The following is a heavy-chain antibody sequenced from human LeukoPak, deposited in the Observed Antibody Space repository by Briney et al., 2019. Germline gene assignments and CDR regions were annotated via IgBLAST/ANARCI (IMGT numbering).Heavy chain of an antibody. CDR1: GFTFSSYA. CDR3: ARVPGPLWLRYMDV. CDR2: ISSNGGNT. Sequence: PGGSLRLSCAASGFTFSSYAMHWVRQAPGKGLQFVSAISSNGGNTYYANSVKGRFTISRDNSKSTLYLQMGSLRAEDMAVHYCARVPGPLWLRYMDVWGKGTTVTVSS. J-gene: IGHJ6*03. D-gene: IGHD5-18*01. V-gene: IGHV3-64*01.